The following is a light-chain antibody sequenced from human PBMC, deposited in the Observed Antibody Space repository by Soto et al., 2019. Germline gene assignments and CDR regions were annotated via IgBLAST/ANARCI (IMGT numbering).Light chain of an antibody. CDR1: SSDVGVYDY. Sequence: QSALTQRASVSGSPGQSITISCTGTSSDVGVYDYVSWYQQHPGKAPKLIISEVTNRPSGVSDRFSGSKSGNTASLTISGLQADDEADYYCSSYTTSTTWVFGEGTKLTVL. V-gene: IGLV2-14*01. CDR2: EVT. CDR3: SSYTTSTTWV. J-gene: IGLJ3*02.